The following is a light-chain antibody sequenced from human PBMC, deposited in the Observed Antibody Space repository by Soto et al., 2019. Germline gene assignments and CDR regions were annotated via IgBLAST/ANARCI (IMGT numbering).Light chain of an antibody. V-gene: IGKV1-39*01. CDR1: QFVSSF. J-gene: IGKJ5*01. CDR3: QQSYSTPLVT. CDR2: AAS. Sequence: IQMTQSPSTLSASVGDRVTITCRASQFVSSFLGWYQQKPGKAPKLLIYAASSLQSGVPSRFSGSGSGTDFTLTISSLQPEDFATYYCQQSYSTPLVTFGQGTRLEI.